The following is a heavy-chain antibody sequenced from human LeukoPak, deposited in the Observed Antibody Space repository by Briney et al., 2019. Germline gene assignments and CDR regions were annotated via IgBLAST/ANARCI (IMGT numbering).Heavy chain of an antibody. J-gene: IGHJ5*02. CDR3: ARRRLGGNWNSKEGAWFDP. CDR2: INHSGST. V-gene: IGHV4-34*01. Sequence: PSETLSLTCAVYGGSFSGYYWSWIRQPPGKGLEWIGEINHSGSTNYNPSLMSRVTISVDTSKNQFSLKLSSVTAADTAVYYCARRRLGGNWNSKEGAWFDPWGQGTLVTVSS. CDR1: GGSFSGYY. D-gene: IGHD1-7*01.